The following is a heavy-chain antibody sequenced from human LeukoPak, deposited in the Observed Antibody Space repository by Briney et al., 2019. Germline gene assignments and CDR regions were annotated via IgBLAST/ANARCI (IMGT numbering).Heavy chain of an antibody. CDR3: VQVSSADTFPFDY. D-gene: IGHD5/OR15-5a*01. CDR2: ISISGGGT. Sequence: GGSLRLSCAASGFTFSSSGMSWVRQAPGRGLEWISTISISGGGTYHADSVKGRFTISRDNSRNTLYLDMNSVRAEDTAVYYCVQVSSADTFPFDYWGQGTQVTVSS. V-gene: IGHV3-23*01. CDR1: GFTFSSSG. J-gene: IGHJ4*02.